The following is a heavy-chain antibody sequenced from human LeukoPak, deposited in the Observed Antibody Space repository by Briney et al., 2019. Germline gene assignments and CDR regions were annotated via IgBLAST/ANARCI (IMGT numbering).Heavy chain of an antibody. D-gene: IGHD2-15*01. CDR1: GFTFSSYW. CDR3: AKAGRDIVVVVAAVYLDY. CDR2: IKQDGSEK. J-gene: IGHJ4*02. V-gene: IGHV3-7*03. Sequence: GGSLRLSCAASGFTFSSYWMSWVRQAPGKGLEWVANIKQDGSEKYYVDSVKGRFTISRDNAKNSLYLQMNSLRAEDTAVYYCAKAGRDIVVVVAAVYLDYWGQGTLVTVSS.